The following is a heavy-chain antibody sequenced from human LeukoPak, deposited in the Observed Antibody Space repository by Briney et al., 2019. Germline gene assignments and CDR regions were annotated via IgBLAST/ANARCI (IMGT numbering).Heavy chain of an antibody. CDR2: IYYSGNT. Sequence: SETLSLTCTVSGVSISSSNSYWGWIRQSPGKGLEWIGSIYYSGNTYYNASLKSQVSIYIDTSKNKFSLRLTSVTAAHTAVYYCARQTGSGLFILPGGQGTLVTVSS. J-gene: IGHJ4*02. CDR1: GVSISSSNSY. D-gene: IGHD3/OR15-3a*01. V-gene: IGHV4-39*01. CDR3: ARQTGSGLFILP.